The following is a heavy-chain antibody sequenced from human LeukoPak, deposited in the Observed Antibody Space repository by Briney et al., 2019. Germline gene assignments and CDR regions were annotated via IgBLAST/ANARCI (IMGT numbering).Heavy chain of an antibody. J-gene: IGHJ6*03. D-gene: IGHD3-3*01. CDR3: ARRMSDFWSGYYMDV. CDR2: MKQDGSEE. V-gene: IGHV3-7*01. Sequence: GGSLRLSCAASGFTFSRSWMSWVRQAPGKGLEWVADMKQDGSEEYYVDSVKGRFSISRDNAKNSLNLQMNSLRVEDTAVYYCARRMSDFWSGYYMDVWGKGTTVTVSS. CDR1: GFTFSRSW.